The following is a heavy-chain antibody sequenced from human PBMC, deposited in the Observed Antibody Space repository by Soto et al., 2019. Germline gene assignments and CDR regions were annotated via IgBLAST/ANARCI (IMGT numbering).Heavy chain of an antibody. V-gene: IGHV6-1*01. J-gene: IGHJ5*02. CDR2: TYYRSKWYN. CDR3: ASDSSSWYEGWFDP. D-gene: IGHD6-13*01. Sequence: SQTLSVTCAISGDSGSSNSAAWNWIRQSPSRGLEWLGRTYYRSKWYNDYAVSVKSRITINPDTSKNQFSLQLNSVTPEDTAVYYCASDSSSWYEGWFDPWGQGTLVTVSS. CDR1: GDSGSSNSAA.